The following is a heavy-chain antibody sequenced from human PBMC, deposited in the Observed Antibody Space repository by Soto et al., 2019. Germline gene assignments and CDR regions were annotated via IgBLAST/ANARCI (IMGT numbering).Heavy chain of an antibody. V-gene: IGHV3-30*18. CDR3: VNGWISGDSSSWYDDAFDI. D-gene: IGHD6-13*01. CDR2: ISYDGSNK. J-gene: IGHJ3*02. Sequence: GGSLRLSCAASGFTFSSYGMHWVRQAPGKGLEWVAVISYDGSNKYYADSVKGRFTISRDTSKNTLYLQMNSLRAEDTAVDYCVNGWISGDSSSWYDDAFDIWGHGTMVTVSS. CDR1: GFTFSSYG.